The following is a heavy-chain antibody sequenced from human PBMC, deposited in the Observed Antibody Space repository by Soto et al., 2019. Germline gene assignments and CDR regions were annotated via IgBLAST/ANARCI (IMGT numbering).Heavy chain of an antibody. Sequence: PSETLSLTCGVYGGSFRNYYWIWVRQPPGKGLEWIGEGNHSGEATYNPSLQSRGTISLDTTNNHFSLKMTAVTAADTAIYFCARDERFPRYCFDSWGQGTQVTVSS. CDR2: GNHSGEA. CDR1: GGSFRNYY. J-gene: IGHJ5*01. CDR3: ARDERFPRYCFDS. V-gene: IGHV4-34*01.